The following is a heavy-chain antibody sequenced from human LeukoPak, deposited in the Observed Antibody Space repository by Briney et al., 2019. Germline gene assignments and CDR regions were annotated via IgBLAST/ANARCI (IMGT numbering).Heavy chain of an antibody. CDR1: GYTFTSYY. J-gene: IGHJ4*02. Sequence: ASVKVSCKASGYTFTSYYMHWVRQAPGQGLEWMGIINPSGGSTSYVQKFQDRVTMTRDMSTSTVYMELSSLRSEDTAVYYCARDLGYCSSTSCPSAVENDYWGQGTLVTVSS. V-gene: IGHV1-46*01. CDR3: ARDLGYCSSTSCPSAVENDY. D-gene: IGHD2-2*01. CDR2: INPSGGST.